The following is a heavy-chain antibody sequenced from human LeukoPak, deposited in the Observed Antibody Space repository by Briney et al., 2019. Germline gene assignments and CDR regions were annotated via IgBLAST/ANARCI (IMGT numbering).Heavy chain of an antibody. CDR3: ARGGGYCSSTSCPENWFDP. CDR1: GFTFSSYG. D-gene: IGHD2-2*01. V-gene: IGHV3-33*01. CDR2: IWYDGSNK. Sequence: PGRSLRLSCAASGFTFSSYGMHWVRQASGKGLEWVAVIWYDGSNKYYADSVKGRFTISRDNSKNTLYLQMNSLRAEDTAVYYCARGGGYCSSTSCPENWFDPWGQGTLVTVSS. J-gene: IGHJ5*02.